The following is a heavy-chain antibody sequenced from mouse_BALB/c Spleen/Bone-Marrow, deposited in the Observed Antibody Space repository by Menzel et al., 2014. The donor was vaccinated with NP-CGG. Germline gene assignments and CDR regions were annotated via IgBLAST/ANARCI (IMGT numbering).Heavy chain of an antibody. Sequence: VQLQQSGAELVKPGTSVKLSCKASGYNFTSYWINWVKLRPGQGLEWIGDIYPGSGSTNYNEKFKSKATLTVDTSPSTAYMQLSSLASEDSALYYCARGAWANWDYFDYWGQGTTLTVSS. V-gene: IGHV1-55*01. CDR3: ARGAWANWDYFDY. CDR2: IYPGSGST. CDR1: GYNFTSYW. D-gene: IGHD4-1*01. J-gene: IGHJ2*01.